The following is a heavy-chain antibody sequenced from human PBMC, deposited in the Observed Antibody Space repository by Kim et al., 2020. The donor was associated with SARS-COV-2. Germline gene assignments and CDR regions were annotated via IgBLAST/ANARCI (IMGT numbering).Heavy chain of an antibody. Sequence: GGSLRLSCAASGFFVSSNYMCWVRQAPGKGLEWVSDVYSGGSTYYAGSVMGRFTISRDDSKNTLYLQMDSLRAEDSAVYYCARGVGNAGGWYYLDHWGQGALVTVSS. CDR1: GFFVSSNY. J-gene: IGHJ4*02. CDR2: VYSGGST. V-gene: IGHV3-53*01. D-gene: IGHD6-19*01. CDR3: ARGVGNAGGWYYLDH.